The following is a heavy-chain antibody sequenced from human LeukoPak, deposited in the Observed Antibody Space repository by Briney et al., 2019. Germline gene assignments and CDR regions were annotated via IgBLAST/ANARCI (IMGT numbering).Heavy chain of an antibody. CDR2: IYYSGST. V-gene: IGHV4-39*01. J-gene: IGHJ4*02. CDR1: GGSINTSNYC. CDR3: SRRPRIAVAGPPFDY. Sequence: SETLSLTCTVSGGSINTSNYCWGWIRQPPGKGLEWIGTIYYSGSTYHNPSLKSRVTISVDTSQNQFSLKLTSVTAADTAVYYCSRRPRIAVAGPPFDYWGQGTLVTVSS. D-gene: IGHD6-19*01.